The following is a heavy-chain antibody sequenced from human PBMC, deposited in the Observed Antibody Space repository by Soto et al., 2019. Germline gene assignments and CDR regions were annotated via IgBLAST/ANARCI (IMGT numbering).Heavy chain of an antibody. CDR3: ARGSGGNSVPDFDY. V-gene: IGHV4-34*01. Sequence: PEPLSLPRAGYGGALSGYDWSWIRQPPAKGLGWIGEIKHSGSTNYTPSLKSRVTISVDKSKNQVSLKVRSVTAADTAVYYCARGSGGNSVPDFDYWGQATLVTVSS. CDR1: GGALSGYD. D-gene: IGHD1-7*01. CDR2: IKHSGST. J-gene: IGHJ4*02.